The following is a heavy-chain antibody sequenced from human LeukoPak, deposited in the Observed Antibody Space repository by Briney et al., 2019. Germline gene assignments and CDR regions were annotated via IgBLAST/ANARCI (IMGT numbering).Heavy chain of an antibody. CDR3: ARSNVLGSTSCYAPLYYPYNWFDP. CDR1: GGTFSSYA. Sequence: ASVKVSCKASGGTFSSYAISWVRQAPGQGLEWMGGIIPIFGTANYAQKFQGRVTITTDESTSTAYMELSSLRSEDTAVYYCARSNVLGSTSCYAPLYYPYNWFDPWGQGTLVTVSS. V-gene: IGHV1-69*05. D-gene: IGHD2-2*01. J-gene: IGHJ5*02. CDR2: IIPIFGTA.